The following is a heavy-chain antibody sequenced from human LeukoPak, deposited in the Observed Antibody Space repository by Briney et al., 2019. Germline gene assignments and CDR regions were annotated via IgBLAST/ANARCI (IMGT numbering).Heavy chain of an antibody. CDR3: AREYYDFYYYGMDV. Sequence: GGSLRLSCAASGFTFSSYGMHWVRQAPGKGLEWVAVIWYDGSNKYYADSVKGRFTISRDNSKNTLYLQMNSLRAEDTAVYYCAREYYDFYYYGMDVWGQGTTVTVSS. V-gene: IGHV3-33*01. J-gene: IGHJ6*02. D-gene: IGHD3-3*01. CDR1: GFTFSSYG. CDR2: IWYDGSNK.